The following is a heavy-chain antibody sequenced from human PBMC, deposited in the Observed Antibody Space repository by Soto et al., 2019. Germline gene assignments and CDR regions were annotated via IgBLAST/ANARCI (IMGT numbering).Heavy chain of an antibody. Sequence: EVQLVESGGCLVKPGGSLRLSCAASGFTFSSYSMNWVRQAPGKGLEWVSSISSSSSYIYYADSVKGRFTISRDNAKNSLYLQMNSLRAEDTAVYYCARDIDYYDSSGYYRDYWGQGTLVTVSS. J-gene: IGHJ4*02. CDR3: ARDIDYYDSSGYYRDY. V-gene: IGHV3-21*01. CDR2: ISSSSSYI. CDR1: GFTFSSYS. D-gene: IGHD3-22*01.